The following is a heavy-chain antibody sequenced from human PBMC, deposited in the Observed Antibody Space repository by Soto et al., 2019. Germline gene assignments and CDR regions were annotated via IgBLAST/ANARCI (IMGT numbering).Heavy chain of an antibody. J-gene: IGHJ5*02. CDR1: GGSFSGYY. V-gene: IGHV4-34*01. CDR3: ARGVIYASAEHSPVRFDP. Sequence: QVQLQQWGAGLLKPSETLSLTCAVYGGSFSGYYWSWIRQPPGKGLEWSGEINHSGSTNYNPSRKSRVTLSVDTSKNQCSRKLSSVTAADTAVYYCARGVIYASAEHSPVRFDPWGQGTLVTVSS. D-gene: IGHD3-16*02. CDR2: INHSGST.